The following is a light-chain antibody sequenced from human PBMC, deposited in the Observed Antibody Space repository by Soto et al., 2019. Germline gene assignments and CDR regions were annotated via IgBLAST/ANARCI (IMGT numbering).Light chain of an antibody. Sequence: QSVLTQPPSVSAAPGQKVTISCSGSNSNIGNNYVSWYQQFPGTAPKLLIYDSNMRPSGIPDRFSGSKSGTSATLGITGLLTGDEADYYCGTWDSSLSAVVFGGGTKLTVL. CDR3: GTWDSSLSAVV. J-gene: IGLJ2*01. CDR1: NSNIGNNY. CDR2: DSN. V-gene: IGLV1-51*01.